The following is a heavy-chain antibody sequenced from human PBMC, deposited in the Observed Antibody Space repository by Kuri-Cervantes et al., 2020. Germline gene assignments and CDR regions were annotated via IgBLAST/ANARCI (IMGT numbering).Heavy chain of an antibody. Sequence: ETLPLTCAASGFIFDDYTMHWVRQAPGKGLEWVSLISWNGGSTYYADSVKGRFTISRDNSKDSLYLQMNSLRSEDTALYYCAKDLSSIAARRGMYYGMDVWGQGTTVTVSS. CDR3: AKDLSSIAARRGMYYGMDV. D-gene: IGHD6-6*01. CDR2: ISWNGGST. CDR1: GFIFDDYT. V-gene: IGHV3-43*01. J-gene: IGHJ6*02.